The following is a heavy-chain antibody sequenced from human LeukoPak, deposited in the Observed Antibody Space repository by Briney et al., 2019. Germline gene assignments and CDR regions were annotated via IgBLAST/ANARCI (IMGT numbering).Heavy chain of an antibody. J-gene: IGHJ4*02. CDR3: AKDLGHDIAVAPRGY. CDR1: GLTFSSCA. D-gene: IGHD6-19*01. V-gene: IGHV3-23*01. Sequence: PGGSPRLSCAASGLTFSSCAMSWVRQAPGKGLEWVSGISDSGGTTSYTDSVKGRFTISRDNSKSTLYLQMNSLRAEDTAVYYCAKDLGHDIAVAPRGYWGQGTLVTVSS. CDR2: ISDSGGTT.